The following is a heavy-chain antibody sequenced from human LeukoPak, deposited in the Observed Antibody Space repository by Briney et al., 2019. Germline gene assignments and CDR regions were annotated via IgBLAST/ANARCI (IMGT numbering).Heavy chain of an antibody. CDR2: IYYSGST. J-gene: IGHJ4*02. CDR1: GGSISSYY. CDR3: ARAQGETYYYGSGSYVYYFDY. Sequence: PSETLSLTCTVSGGSISSYYWSWIRQPPGKGLEWIGYIYYSGSTNYNPSLKSRVTISVDTSKNQFSLKLSSVTAADTAVYYCARAQGETYYYGSGSYVYYFDYWGQGTLVTVSS. V-gene: IGHV4-59*01. D-gene: IGHD3-10*01.